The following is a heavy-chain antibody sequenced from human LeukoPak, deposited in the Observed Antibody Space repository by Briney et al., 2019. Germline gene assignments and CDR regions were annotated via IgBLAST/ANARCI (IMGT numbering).Heavy chain of an antibody. CDR3: ARDIVVVTAIGGADY. CDR1: GYTFTSYG. D-gene: IGHD2-21*02. V-gene: IGHV1-18*01. J-gene: IGHJ4*02. Sequence: ASVKVSCKASGYTFTSYGISWVRQAPGQGLEWMGWLSGYNGNTNYAQTLQGRVTITTDTSTSTAYMELRSLRSDDTAVYYCARDIVVVTAIGGADYWGQGTLVTVSS. CDR2: LSGYNGNT.